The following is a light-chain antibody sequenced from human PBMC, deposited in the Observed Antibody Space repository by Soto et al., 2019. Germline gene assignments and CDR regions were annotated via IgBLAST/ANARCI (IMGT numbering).Light chain of an antibody. V-gene: IGKV3-20*01. J-gene: IGKJ1*01. CDR2: AAS. CDR3: QQYGSSPWT. Sequence: EMVSTPSPNTLPSSPGESATIYSSASQSVSSRHLVWHQQKPGQAHRLLIYAASRRATGIPDRFSGSGSGTDFTLTISRLEPEDFAVYYCQQYGSSPWTVGQGTKGDI. CDR1: QSVSSRH.